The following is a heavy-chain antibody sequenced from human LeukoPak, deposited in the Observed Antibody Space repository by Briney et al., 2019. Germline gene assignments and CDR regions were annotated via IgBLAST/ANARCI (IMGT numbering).Heavy chain of an antibody. CDR1: GGSISSSNW. J-gene: IGHJ4*02. V-gene: IGHV4-4*02. Sequence: SGTLSLTCAVSGGSISSSNWWSWVRQPPGKGLEWIGEIYHSGSTNYNPSLKSRVTISVDTSKNQFSLKLSSVTAADTAVYYCAREAHRYSSGWYGALDYWGQGTLVTVSS. D-gene: IGHD6-19*01. CDR2: IYHSGST. CDR3: AREAHRYSSGWYGALDY.